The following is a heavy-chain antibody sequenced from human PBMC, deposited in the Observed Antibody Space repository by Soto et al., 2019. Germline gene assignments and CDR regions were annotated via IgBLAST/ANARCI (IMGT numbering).Heavy chain of an antibody. CDR2: IIPILGIA. CDR1: GSTFSVSS. CDR3: ARNYYDSTWAFDI. Sequence: SLKVYYTASGSTFSVSSMCRVRQAPGQGPEWMVRIIPILGIANYAQKFQGRVTITADKSTSTAYMELSSLRSEDTAVYYCARNYYDSTWAFDIWGQGTMVPVSS. D-gene: IGHD3-22*01. V-gene: IGHV1-69*02. J-gene: IGHJ3*02.